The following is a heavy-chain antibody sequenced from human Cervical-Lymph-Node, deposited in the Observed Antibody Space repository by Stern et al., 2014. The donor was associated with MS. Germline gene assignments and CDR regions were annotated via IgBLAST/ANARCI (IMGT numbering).Heavy chain of an antibody. J-gene: IGHJ3*02. D-gene: IGHD3-16*02. CDR3: AKTLGRSYHDPFDM. CDR2: ISWNGGSR. V-gene: IGHV3-9*01. CDR1: GFTFDAYA. Sequence: EVQLAESGGGLVQPGRSLRLPCVDSGFTFDAYAMHWVRLAPGKGLEWVSGISWNGGSRNSADSVKDRVTISRDNAKNSLYLQMSSLRPEDTAFYYCAKTLGRSYHDPFDMWGQGTMVIVSS.